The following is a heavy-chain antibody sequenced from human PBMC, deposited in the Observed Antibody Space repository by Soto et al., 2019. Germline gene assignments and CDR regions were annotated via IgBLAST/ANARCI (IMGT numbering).Heavy chain of an antibody. V-gene: IGHV3-30-3*01. D-gene: IGHD6-13*01. J-gene: IGHJ4*02. CDR2: ISYDGSNK. CDR1: GFTFSSYA. CDR3: ARDRIYSSSWHDY. Sequence: QVQLVESGGGVVQPGRSLRLCWSASGFTFSSYAMHWVRQAPGKGLEWVAVISYDGSNKYYADSVKGRFTISRDNSKNTLYLQMNSLRAEDTAVYYSARDRIYSSSWHDYWGQGTLVTFPS.